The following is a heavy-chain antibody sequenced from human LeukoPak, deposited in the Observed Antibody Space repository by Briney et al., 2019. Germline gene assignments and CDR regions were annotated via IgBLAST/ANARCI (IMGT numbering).Heavy chain of an antibody. CDR2: MNPNSGNT. D-gene: IGHD6-19*01. CDR3: ARGPRIAVAGYYYYYGMDV. Sequence: ASVKVSCKASGYTFTSYYMHWVRQATGQGLEWMGWMNPNSGNTGYAQKFQGRVTMTRNTSISTAYMELSSLRSEDTAVYYCARGPRIAVAGYYYYYGMDVWGQGTTVTVSS. V-gene: IGHV1-8*02. J-gene: IGHJ6*02. CDR1: GYTFTSYY.